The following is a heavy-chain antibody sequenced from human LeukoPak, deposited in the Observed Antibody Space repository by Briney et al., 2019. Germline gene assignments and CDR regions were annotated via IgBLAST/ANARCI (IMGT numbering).Heavy chain of an antibody. V-gene: IGHV1-8*01. Sequence: ASVKVSCKASGFTFTNYDINWVRQATGQGLEWMGWMNPNSGNTGYAQKFQGRVTMTRNTSISTAYMELSSLRSEDTAVYYCARSPYSSSWYYYYYGMDVWGQGTTVTVSS. J-gene: IGHJ6*02. CDR2: MNPNSGNT. CDR3: ARSPYSSSWYYYYYGMDV. CDR1: GFTFTNYD. D-gene: IGHD6-13*01.